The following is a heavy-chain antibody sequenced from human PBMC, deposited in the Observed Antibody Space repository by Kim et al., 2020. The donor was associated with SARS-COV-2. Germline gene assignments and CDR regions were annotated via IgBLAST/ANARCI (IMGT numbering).Heavy chain of an antibody. Sequence: GGSLRLSCEASGFTFSSYVMSWVRQTPGKGLEWVSAISGSGGSTYYADSVKGRFTISRDNSKNTLSPQMDSLRAEDTAVYYCAKSGLVSRTYFPYYFDS. CDR1: GFTFSSYV. CDR3: AKSGLVSRTYFPYYFDS. V-gene: IGHV3-23*01. D-gene: IGHD3-10*01. J-gene: IGHJ4*01. CDR2: ISGSGGST.